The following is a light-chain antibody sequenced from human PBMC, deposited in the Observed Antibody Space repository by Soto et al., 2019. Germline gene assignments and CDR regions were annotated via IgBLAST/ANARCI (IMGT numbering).Light chain of an antibody. V-gene: IGKV3-11*01. Sequence: EIVLTQSPATLSLSPGERATLSCRASQNVSSYLAWYQQKPGQAPRLLVYDASNRATGIPARFSGSGSGTDFTRTISSLEPGDFAVFYCQQRSNWPLTFGQGTKLDIK. CDR1: QNVSSY. CDR2: DAS. CDR3: QQRSNWPLT. J-gene: IGKJ2*01.